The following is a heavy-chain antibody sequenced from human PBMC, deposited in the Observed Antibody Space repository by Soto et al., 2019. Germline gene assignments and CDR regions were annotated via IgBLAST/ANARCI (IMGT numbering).Heavy chain of an antibody. CDR1: GGSISSSSYY. V-gene: IGHV4-39*02. J-gene: IGHJ3*02. CDR3: ARDVNIGARIEGDAFDI. D-gene: IGHD5-12*01. CDR2: IYYSGST. Sequence: SETLSLTCTVSGGSISSSSYYWGWIRQPPGKGLEWIGSIYYSGSTYYNPSLKSRVTISVDTSKNQFSLKLSSVTAADTAVYYCARDVNIGARIEGDAFDIWGQGTMVTGSS.